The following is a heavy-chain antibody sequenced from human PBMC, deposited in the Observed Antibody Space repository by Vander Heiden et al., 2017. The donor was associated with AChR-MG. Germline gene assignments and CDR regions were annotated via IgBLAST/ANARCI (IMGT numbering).Heavy chain of an antibody. CDR2: ISSSSSYI. J-gene: IGHJ4*02. V-gene: IGHV3-21*01. D-gene: IGHD3-10*01. CDR1: GFTFSSYS. Sequence: EVQLVESGGGLVKPGGSLRLSCAASGFTFSSYSMNWVRQAPGKGLEWVSSISSSSSYIYYADSVKGRFTISRDNAKNSLYLQMNSLRAEDTAVYYCARDRTRGAHGLYYFDYWGQGTLVTVSS. CDR3: ARDRTRGAHGLYYFDY.